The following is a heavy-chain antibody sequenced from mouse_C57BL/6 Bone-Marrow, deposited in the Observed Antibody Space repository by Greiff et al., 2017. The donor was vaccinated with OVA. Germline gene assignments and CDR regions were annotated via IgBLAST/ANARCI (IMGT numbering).Heavy chain of an antibody. D-gene: IGHD2-5*01. CDR2: IDPENGGT. J-gene: IGHJ2*01. V-gene: IGHV1-15*01. CDR1: GYTFTDYE. Sequence: QVQLQQSGAELVRPGASVTLSCKASGYTFTDYEMHWVKQTPVHGLEWIGAIDPENGGTAYNQKFKGKAILTADKSSSTAYMELRSLTSEDSAVYYVTRSYSNYGDFYYWGQGTTLTVSS. CDR3: TRSYSNYGDFYY.